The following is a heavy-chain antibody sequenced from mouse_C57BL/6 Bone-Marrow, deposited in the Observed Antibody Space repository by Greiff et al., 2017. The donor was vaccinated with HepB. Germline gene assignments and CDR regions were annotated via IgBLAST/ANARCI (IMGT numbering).Heavy chain of an antibody. CDR1: GFSLTSYG. CDR3: ARTPDDASFAY. Sequence: VKLVESGPGLVQPSQSLSITCTVSGFSLTSYGVHWVRQSPGKGLEWLGVIWSGGSTDYNAAFISRLSISKDNSKSQVFFKMNSLQADDTAIYYCARTPDDASFAYWGQGTLVTVSA. CDR2: IWSGGST. D-gene: IGHD2-12*01. V-gene: IGHV2-2*01. J-gene: IGHJ3*01.